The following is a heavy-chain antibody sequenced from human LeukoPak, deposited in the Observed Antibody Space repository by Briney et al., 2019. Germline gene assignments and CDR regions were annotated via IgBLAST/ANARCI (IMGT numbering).Heavy chain of an antibody. D-gene: IGHD6-13*01. CDR2: IKQDGSEK. J-gene: IGHJ6*03. CDR1: GFTFSSYW. CDR3: ARDRVAAAGTPYYYYMDV. V-gene: IGHV3-7*01. Sequence: GGSLRLSCAASGFTFSSYWMSWVRQAPGKGLEWVANIKQDGSEKYYVDSVKGRFTISRDNAKNSLYLQMNSLRAEDTAVYYCARDRVAAAGTPYYYYMDVWGKGTTVTVSS.